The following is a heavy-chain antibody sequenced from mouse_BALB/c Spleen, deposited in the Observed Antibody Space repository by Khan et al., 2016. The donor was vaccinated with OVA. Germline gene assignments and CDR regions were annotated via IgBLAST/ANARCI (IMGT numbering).Heavy chain of an antibody. Sequence: GEGPGLVAPSQSLSITCTVSGFSLSRYNIHWVRQPPGKGLEWLGMIWGGGVTDYNSTLKSRLSINKDNSKSQVFLKMNSLQTDDTAMYYCARAYYRYDGYYAMDFWGQGTSVTVSS. CDR2: IWGGGVT. D-gene: IGHD2-14*01. V-gene: IGHV2-6-4*01. CDR1: GFSLSRYN. CDR3: ARAYYRYDGYYAMDF. J-gene: IGHJ4*01.